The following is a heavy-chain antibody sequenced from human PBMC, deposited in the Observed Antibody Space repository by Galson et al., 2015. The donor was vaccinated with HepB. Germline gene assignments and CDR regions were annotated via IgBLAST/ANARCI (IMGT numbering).Heavy chain of an antibody. CDR2: ISYDGSNK. J-gene: IGHJ6*02. Sequence: SLRLSCAASGFTFSSYAMHWVRQAPGKGLEWVAVISYDGSNKYYADSVKGRFTISRDNSKNTLYLQMNSLRAEDTAVYYCARDYLPPTASGSPDYYYGMDVWGQGTTVTVSS. CDR3: ARDYLPPTASGSPDYYYGMDV. CDR1: GFTFSSYA. D-gene: IGHD2-2*01. V-gene: IGHV3-30*04.